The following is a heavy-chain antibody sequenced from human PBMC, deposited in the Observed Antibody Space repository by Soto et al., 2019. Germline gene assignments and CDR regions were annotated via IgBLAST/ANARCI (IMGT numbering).Heavy chain of an antibody. D-gene: IGHD3-22*01. CDR1: GFTFSTYG. J-gene: IGHJ4*02. Sequence: QVQLVESGGGVVQPGKSLRLSCAASGFTFSTYGIHWVRQAPGKGLEWVALISYDGGSKYYGDSVKGRFIISRDNSHNTVSLQMNNLRADDTAVYFCAKEQLAMTVVVADYFDSWGQGTLVTVSS. CDR3: AKEQLAMTVVVADYFDS. V-gene: IGHV3-30*18. CDR2: ISYDGGSK.